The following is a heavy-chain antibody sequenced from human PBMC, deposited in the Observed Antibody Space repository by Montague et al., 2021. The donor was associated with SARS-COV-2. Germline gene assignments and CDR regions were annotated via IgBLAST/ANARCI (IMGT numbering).Heavy chain of an antibody. CDR2: IXXXYYN. V-gene: IGHV2-70*01. Sequence: VKPTPTLTRTCTFSGFSLSTSGMCVSWIRQPPGKALEWLALIXXXYYNYYSTSLKTRLTISKDTSNNQVVLTMPNMNPVDTATYYCARMDILTGYYAYGMDVWGRGTTVTVSS. CDR3: ARMDILTGYYAYGMDV. D-gene: IGHD3-9*01. CDR1: GFSLSTSGMC. J-gene: IGHJ6*02.